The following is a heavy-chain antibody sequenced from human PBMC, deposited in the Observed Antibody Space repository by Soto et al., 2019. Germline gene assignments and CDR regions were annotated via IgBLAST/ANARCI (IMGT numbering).Heavy chain of an antibody. CDR2: ISHDGSNK. V-gene: IGHV3-30*18. D-gene: IGHD3-22*01. CDR3: AKARASYYDSSALGDY. J-gene: IGHJ4*02. CDR1: GFTFSSYG. Sequence: QVQLVESGGGVVQPGRSLRLSCAASGFTFSSYGMHWVRQAPGKGLEWVAVISHDGSNKYYADSVKGRFTISRDNSKNTLYLQMNSLRAEDTAVYYCAKARASYYDSSALGDYWGQGTLVTVSS.